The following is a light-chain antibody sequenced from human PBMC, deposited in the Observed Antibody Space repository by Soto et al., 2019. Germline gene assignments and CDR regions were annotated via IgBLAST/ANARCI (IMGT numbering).Light chain of an antibody. V-gene: IGKV3-11*01. CDR2: DTS. J-gene: IGKJ4*01. Sequence: DIVLTQSPATLSLSPGERATLSCRASQSVSSFLSWYQQKPGQAPRLLIYDTSNRATGIPARFSGSGSGTDFTLTISSLEPEDCAVYYCQQRGDFGGGTKVEIK. CDR3: QQRGD. CDR1: QSVSSF.